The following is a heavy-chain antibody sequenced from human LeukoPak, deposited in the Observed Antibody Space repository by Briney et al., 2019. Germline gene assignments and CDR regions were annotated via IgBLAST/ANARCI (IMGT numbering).Heavy chain of an antibody. Sequence: GGSLRLSCAASGFTFSSYSMNWVRQAPGKGLEWVANIKQDGSEKYYVDSVKGRFTISRDNAKNSLYLQMNSLRAEDTAVYYCARDGGITIFGVVIEGAYDYWGQGTLVTVSS. J-gene: IGHJ4*02. CDR1: GFTFSSYS. CDR2: IKQDGSEK. CDR3: ARDGGITIFGVVIEGAYDY. V-gene: IGHV3-7*01. D-gene: IGHD3-3*01.